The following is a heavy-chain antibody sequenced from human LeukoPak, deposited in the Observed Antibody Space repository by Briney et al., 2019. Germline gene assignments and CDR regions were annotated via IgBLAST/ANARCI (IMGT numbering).Heavy chain of an antibody. CDR3: ARAGDYARYFQH. J-gene: IGHJ1*01. D-gene: IGHD4-17*01. CDR1: GGSISSYY. CDR2: IYYSGST. V-gene: IGHV4-59*01. Sequence: SETLSLTCTVSGGSISSYYWSWIRQPPGKGLEWTGYIYYSGSTNYNPSLKSRVTISLDTSKNQFSLKLSSVTAADTAVYYCARAGDYARYFQHWGQGTLVTVSS.